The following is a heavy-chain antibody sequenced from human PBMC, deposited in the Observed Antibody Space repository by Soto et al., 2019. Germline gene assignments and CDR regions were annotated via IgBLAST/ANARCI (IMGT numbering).Heavy chain of an antibody. CDR1: GFTFSTYT. CDR2: ISDSSSYI. V-gene: IGHV3-21*01. CDR3: ARMGAGYCVSISCYPSPTMGYGMDV. J-gene: IGHJ6*02. D-gene: IGHD2-2*01. Sequence: EVQLVESGGGLVKPGGSLRLSCAASGFTFSTYTMNWVRQAPGKGLEWVSSISDSSSYIYYADSLKGRFTISRDNGKNSLYLQMNSLRAEDTAVYYCARMGAGYCVSISCYPSPTMGYGMDVWGQGTTVTVSS.